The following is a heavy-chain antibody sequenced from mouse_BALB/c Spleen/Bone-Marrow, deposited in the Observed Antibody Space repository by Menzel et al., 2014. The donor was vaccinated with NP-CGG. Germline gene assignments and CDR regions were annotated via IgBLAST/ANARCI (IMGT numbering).Heavy chain of an antibody. Sequence: EVKVVESGGGLVKPGGSLKLSCAASGFTFSSYAMSWVRQTPEKRLEWVASISSGGSTYYPDSVKGRFTISRGNARNILYLQMSSLRSEDTAMYYCARARFYYGKLVDYWGQGTSVTVSS. V-gene: IGHV5-6-5*01. CDR3: ARARFYYGKLVDY. D-gene: IGHD1-1*01. J-gene: IGHJ4*01. CDR2: ISSGGST. CDR1: GFTFSSYA.